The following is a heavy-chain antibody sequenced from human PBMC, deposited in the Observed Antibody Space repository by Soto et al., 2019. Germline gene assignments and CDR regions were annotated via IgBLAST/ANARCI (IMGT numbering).Heavy chain of an antibody. Sequence: GGSLRLSCAASGFTFSSYAMHWVRRAPGKGLEWVAVISYDGSNKYYADSVKGRFTISRDNSKNTLYLQMNSLRAEDTAVYYCAREPYSGYDYYYYYGMDVWGQGTTVTVSS. CDR2: ISYDGSNK. V-gene: IGHV3-30-3*01. CDR1: GFTFSSYA. J-gene: IGHJ6*02. CDR3: AREPYSGYDYYYYYGMDV. D-gene: IGHD5-12*01.